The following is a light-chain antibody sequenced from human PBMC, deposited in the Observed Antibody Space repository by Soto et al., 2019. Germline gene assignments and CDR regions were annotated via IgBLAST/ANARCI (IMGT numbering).Light chain of an antibody. V-gene: IGKV3-15*01. J-gene: IGKJ1*01. CDR2: GAS. CDR1: QSVSSN. CDR3: QQYNNWPRT. Sequence: EIAMTQSPDTLSVSPGERATISCLASQSVSSNLAWYQQKPGQAPRLLIYGASTRATGIPARFSGSGSGTEFTLTISSLQSEDFAVYYCQQYNNWPRTFGQGTKVDIK.